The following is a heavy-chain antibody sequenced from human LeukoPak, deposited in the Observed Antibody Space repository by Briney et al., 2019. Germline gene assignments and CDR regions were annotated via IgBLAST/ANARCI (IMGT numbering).Heavy chain of an antibody. J-gene: IGHJ4*02. Sequence: SETLSLTCTGSGGSINSYYWSWIRQPPGKGLVWIGYIYYSGSTNYNPSLKSRVTISVDTSKNQFYLKLNPVTAADTAVYYCARDTRAYNYGLDYWGQGTLVTVSS. CDR3: ARDTRAYNYGLDY. D-gene: IGHD5-18*01. CDR1: GGSINSYY. CDR2: IYYSGST. V-gene: IGHV4-59*01.